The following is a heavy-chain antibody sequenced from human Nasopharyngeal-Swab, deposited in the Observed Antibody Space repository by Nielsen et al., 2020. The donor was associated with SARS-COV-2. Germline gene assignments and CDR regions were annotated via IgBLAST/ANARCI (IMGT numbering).Heavy chain of an antibody. V-gene: IGHV4-39*01. Sequence: SETLSLTCTVSGGSISSSSYYWGWIRQPPGKGLEWIGSIYYSGSTYYNPSLESRVTISVDTSKNQFSLKLSSVTAADTAVYYCARQTDWLGFDYWGQGTLVTVSS. J-gene: IGHJ4*02. CDR2: IYYSGST. D-gene: IGHD3/OR15-3a*01. CDR3: ARQTDWLGFDY. CDR1: GGSISSSSYY.